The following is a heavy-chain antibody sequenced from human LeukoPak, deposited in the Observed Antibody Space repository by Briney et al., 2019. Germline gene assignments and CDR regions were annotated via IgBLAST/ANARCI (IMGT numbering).Heavy chain of an antibody. CDR2: IIPIFGTA. Sequence: ASVKVSCKASGYTFTGYYMHWVRQAPGQGLEWMGGIIPIFGTANYAQKFQGRVTITADESTSTAYMELSSLRSEDTAVYYCARKLRFLEWPFDYWGQGTLVTVSS. J-gene: IGHJ4*02. V-gene: IGHV1-69*13. CDR1: GYTFTGYY. CDR3: ARKLRFLEWPFDY. D-gene: IGHD3-3*01.